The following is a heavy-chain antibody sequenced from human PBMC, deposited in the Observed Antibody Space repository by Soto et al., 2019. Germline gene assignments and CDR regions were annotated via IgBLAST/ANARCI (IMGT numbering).Heavy chain of an antibody. V-gene: IGHV3-13*01. CDR1: GFTFSSYD. J-gene: IGHJ6*03. CDR2: IGTAGDT. Sequence: GGSLRLSCAASGFTFSSYDMHWVHQATGKGLEWVSAIGTAGDTYYPGSVKGRFTISRENAKNSLYLQMNSLRAGDTAVYYCARAPLADYYYYYMDVWGKGTTVTVSS. CDR3: ARAPLADYYYYYMDV. D-gene: IGHD6-13*01.